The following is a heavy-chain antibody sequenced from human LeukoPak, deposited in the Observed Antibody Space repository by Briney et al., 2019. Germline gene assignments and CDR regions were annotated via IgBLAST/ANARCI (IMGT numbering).Heavy chain of an antibody. D-gene: IGHD3-3*01. J-gene: IGHJ5*02. Sequence: SETLPLTCAVYGGSFSGYYWSWIRQPPGKGLEWIGEINHSGSTNYNPSLKSRVTISVDTSKNQFSLKLSSVTAADTAVYYCARGGWRYDFWSGYPPARPFDPWGQGTLVTVSS. CDR3: ARGGWRYDFWSGYPPARPFDP. CDR2: INHSGST. V-gene: IGHV4-34*01. CDR1: GGSFSGYY.